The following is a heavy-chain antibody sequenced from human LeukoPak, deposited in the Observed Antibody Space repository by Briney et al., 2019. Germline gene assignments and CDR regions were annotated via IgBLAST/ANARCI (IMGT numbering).Heavy chain of an antibody. CDR3: ARGDGSGSYPFDY. V-gene: IGHV4-59*01. J-gene: IGHJ4*02. CDR2: IYYSGST. Sequence: SETLSLTCTVSGGSISSYYWSWIRQPPGKGREWIGYIYYSGSTNYNPSLKSRVTISVDTSKNQFSLKLNSVTAADTAVYYCARGDGSGSYPFDYWGQGTLVTVSS. CDR1: GGSISSYY. D-gene: IGHD3-10*01.